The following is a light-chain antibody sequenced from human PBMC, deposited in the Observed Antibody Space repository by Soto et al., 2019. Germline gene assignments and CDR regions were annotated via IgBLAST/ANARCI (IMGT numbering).Light chain of an antibody. V-gene: IGKV1-39*01. CDR3: QQGFNTPPT. CDR1: QGIKTF. J-gene: IGKJ1*01. CDR2: SAS. Sequence: DIQMTQSPSSLSASVGDRVTITCRASQGIKTFLSWYQKKPGKAPYLMIYSASTLQGGVPSRFSGSRSGTDFTLTISILQPEDFATYYCQQGFNTPPTFGQGTKVEIK.